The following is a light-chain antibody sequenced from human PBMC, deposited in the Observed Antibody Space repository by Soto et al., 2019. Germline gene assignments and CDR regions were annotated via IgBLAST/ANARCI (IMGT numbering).Light chain of an antibody. CDR2: DAS. V-gene: IGKV3-11*01. J-gene: IGKJ1*01. CDR1: QSVSSY. CDR3: QQRKNWPPWT. Sequence: EIVLTQSPATLSLSPGERAILSCRASQSVSSYLAWYQQKPGQAPRLLIYDASNRATGIPARFSGSGSGTDFTLTISSLEPEDFAVYYCQQRKNWPPWTFGQGTKVEIK.